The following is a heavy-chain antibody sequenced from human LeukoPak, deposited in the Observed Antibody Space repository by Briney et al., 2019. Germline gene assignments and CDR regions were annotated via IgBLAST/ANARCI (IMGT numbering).Heavy chain of an antibody. CDR1: GYTFTGYY. CDR2: INPNSGGT. D-gene: IGHD2-21*02. V-gene: IGHV1-2*04. J-gene: IGHJ1*01. CDR3: ARDAYCGGDCYPTDAEYFQH. Sequence: ASVKVSCKASGYTFTGYYMHWVRQAPGQGLEWMGWINPNSGGTNYAQKFQGWVTMTRDTSISTAYMELRSLRSDDTAVYYCARDAYCGGDCYPTDAEYFQHWGQGTLVTVSS.